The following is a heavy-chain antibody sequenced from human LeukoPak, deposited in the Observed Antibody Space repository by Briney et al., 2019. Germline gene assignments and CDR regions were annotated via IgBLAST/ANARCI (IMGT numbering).Heavy chain of an antibody. V-gene: IGHV4-61*02. CDR3: ASFHSSGYCYY. J-gene: IGHJ4*02. CDR1: GGSISSGSYY. CDR2: IYTSGST. Sequence: SETLSLTCTVSGGSISSGSYYWSWIRQPAGKGLEWIGRIYTSGSTNYNPSLKSRVTISVDTSKNQFSLKLSSVAAADTAVYYCASFHSSGYCYYWGQGTLVTVSS. D-gene: IGHD6-19*01.